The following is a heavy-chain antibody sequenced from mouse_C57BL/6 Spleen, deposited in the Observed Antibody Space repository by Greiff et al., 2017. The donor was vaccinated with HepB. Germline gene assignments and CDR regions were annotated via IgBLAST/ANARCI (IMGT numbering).Heavy chain of an antibody. V-gene: IGHV1-80*01. CDR1: GYAFSSYW. CDR3: ARGEGPLYYYAMDY. J-gene: IGHJ4*01. Sequence: VKLMESGAELVKPGASVKISCKASGYAFSSYWMNWVKQRPGKGLEWIGQIYPGDGDTNYNGKFKGKATLTADKSSSTAYMQLSSLTSEDSAVYFCARGEGPLYYYAMDYWGQGTSVTVSS. CDR2: IYPGDGDT. D-gene: IGHD2-3*01.